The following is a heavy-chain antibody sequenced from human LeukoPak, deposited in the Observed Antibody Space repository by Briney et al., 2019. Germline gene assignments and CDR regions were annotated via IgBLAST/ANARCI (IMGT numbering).Heavy chain of an antibody. D-gene: IGHD6-19*01. CDR3: ATSGSGWLLFDD. V-gene: IGHV3-23*01. CDR2: IGGSGGNT. CDR1: GFTFSSYA. Sequence: GGSLRLSCAASGFTFSSYAMSWVRQAPGRGLEWGSGIGGSGGNTYYADSVKGRFTISRDNSKNTLYLQMNSLRAEDTAVYYCATSGSGWLLFDDWGQRPLPTLP. J-gene: IGHJ4*02.